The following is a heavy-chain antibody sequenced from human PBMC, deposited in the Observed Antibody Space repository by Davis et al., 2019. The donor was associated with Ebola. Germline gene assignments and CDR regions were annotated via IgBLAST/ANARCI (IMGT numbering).Heavy chain of an antibody. D-gene: IGHD6-13*01. J-gene: IGHJ5*02. Sequence: AASVKVSCKASGGTFSSYAISWVRQAPGQGLEWMGRIIPIFGIANYAQKFQGRVTITADKSTSTAYMELSSLRSEDTAVYYCARVILIAAAHFDPWGQGTLVTVSS. CDR1: GGTFSSYA. CDR2: IIPIFGIA. CDR3: ARVILIAAAHFDP. V-gene: IGHV1-69*10.